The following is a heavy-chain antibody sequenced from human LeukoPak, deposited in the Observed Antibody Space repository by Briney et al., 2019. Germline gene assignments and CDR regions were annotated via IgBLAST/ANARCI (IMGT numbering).Heavy chain of an antibody. J-gene: IGHJ4*02. D-gene: IGHD3-22*01. Sequence: PGGSLRLSCAASGFTFSSYAMSWVRQAPGKGLEWVSAISGSGRSTYYADSVKGRFTISRDNSKNTLYLQMNSLRAEDTAVYYCAKDMGSPNQDLTYYYDSSGYFDYWGQGTLVTVSS. CDR2: ISGSGRST. CDR3: AKDMGSPNQDLTYYYDSSGYFDY. CDR1: GFTFSSYA. V-gene: IGHV3-23*01.